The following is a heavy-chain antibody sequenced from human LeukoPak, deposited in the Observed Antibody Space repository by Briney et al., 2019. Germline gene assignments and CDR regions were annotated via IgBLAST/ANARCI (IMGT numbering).Heavy chain of an antibody. V-gene: IGHV3-23*01. CDR1: GFTFSSYG. Sequence: GGSLRLSCAASGFTFSSYGMNWVRQAPGKGLEWVSGFSGSTGSTHYADSVKGRFTISRDNSRDTLSLRMNSLRGEDTAVYYCARGGMRGKISYTYYYMDVWGKGTTVTVSS. CDR2: FSGSTGST. J-gene: IGHJ6*03. D-gene: IGHD2-2*02. CDR3: ARGGMRGKISYTYYYMDV.